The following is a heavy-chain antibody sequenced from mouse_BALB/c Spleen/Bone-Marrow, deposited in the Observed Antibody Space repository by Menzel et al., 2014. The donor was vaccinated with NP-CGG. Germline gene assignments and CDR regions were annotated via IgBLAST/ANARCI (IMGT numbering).Heavy chain of an antibody. D-gene: IGHD1-1*01. CDR3: ARGLSYYYGTSYYFDY. J-gene: IGHJ2*01. CDR1: GYTFTDYA. CDR2: ISSSYGDA. V-gene: IGHV1S137*01. Sequence: QVQLQQSGAELVRPGVSVKISCKGSGYTFTDYAMHWVKQSHARSLEWIGIISSSYGDATYNQKFKGKATMTVDKSSNTAYMELARLTSEDSAIYYCARGLSYYYGTSYYFDYLGQGTTLTVSS.